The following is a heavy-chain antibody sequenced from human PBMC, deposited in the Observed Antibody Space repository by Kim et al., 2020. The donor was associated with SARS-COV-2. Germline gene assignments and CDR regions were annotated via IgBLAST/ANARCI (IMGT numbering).Heavy chain of an antibody. CDR1: GFTFSSYS. D-gene: IGHD3-10*01. CDR2: ISSSSSYI. CDR3: ARPYYYGSGSYYNYY. V-gene: IGHV3-21*01. Sequence: GGSLRLSCAASGFTFSSYSRNWVRQAPGKGLEWVSSISSSSSYIYYADSVKGRFTISRDNAKNSLYLQMNSLRAEDTAVYYCARPYYYGSGSYYNYYWGQGTLVTVSS. J-gene: IGHJ4*02.